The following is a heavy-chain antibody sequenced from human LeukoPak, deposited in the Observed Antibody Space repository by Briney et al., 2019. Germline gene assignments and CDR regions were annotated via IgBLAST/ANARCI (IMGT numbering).Heavy chain of an antibody. J-gene: IGHJ4*02. CDR2: ISYDGSNK. D-gene: IGHD5-18*01. V-gene: IGHV3-30*18. Sequence: GGSLRLSCAASGFTFSSYGMHWVRQAPGKGLEWVAVISYDGSNKYYADSVKGRFTISRDNSKNTLYLQMNSLRAEDTAVYYCAKADSYGYLGFDYWGQGTLVTVSS. CDR3: AKADSYGYLGFDY. CDR1: GFTFSSYG.